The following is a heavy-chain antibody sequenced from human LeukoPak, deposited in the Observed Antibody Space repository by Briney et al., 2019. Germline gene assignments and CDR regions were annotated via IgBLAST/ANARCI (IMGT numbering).Heavy chain of an antibody. CDR3: ARTLVEVPGHSDLFDF. D-gene: IGHD2-2*01. V-gene: IGHV3-7*01. Sequence: PGGSLRLSCGATGFSFSNFWMSWIRQAPGKGLERVANMNPDGSATYYLESVKGRFTISRDNAKTSVYLQMNSLRPDDTAVYYCARTLVEVPGHSDLFDFWGRGTLVTVSS. CDR2: MNPDGSAT. J-gene: IGHJ4*02. CDR1: GFSFSNFW.